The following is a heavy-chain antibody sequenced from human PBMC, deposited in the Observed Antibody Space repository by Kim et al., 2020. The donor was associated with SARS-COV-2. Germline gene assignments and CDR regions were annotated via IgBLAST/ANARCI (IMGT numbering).Heavy chain of an antibody. CDR3: ARLAIFGVAGLVHYYYGMDV. D-gene: IGHD3-3*01. V-gene: IGHV4-39*07. J-gene: IGHJ6*02. CDR1: GGSISSSSYY. CDR2: IYYSGST. Sequence: SETLSLTCTVSGGSISSSSYYWGWIRQPPGKGLEWIGSIYYSGSTYYNPSLKSRVTISVDTSKNQFSLKLSSVTAADTAVYYCARLAIFGVAGLVHYYYGMDVWGQGTTVTVSS.